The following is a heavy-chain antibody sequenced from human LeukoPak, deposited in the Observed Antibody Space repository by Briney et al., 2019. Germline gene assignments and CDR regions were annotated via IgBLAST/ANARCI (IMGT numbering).Heavy chain of an antibody. CDR2: INPSGGST. Sequence: GASVKVSCKASGYTFTSYYMHWVRQAPGQGLEWMGIINPSGGSTSYAQKFQGRVTMTRDMSTSTVYMELSRLRSDDTAVYYCARDPIYSSGSRSPDYWGQGTLVTVSS. J-gene: IGHJ4*02. CDR3: ARDPIYSSGSRSPDY. D-gene: IGHD3-10*01. V-gene: IGHV1-46*01. CDR1: GYTFTSYY.